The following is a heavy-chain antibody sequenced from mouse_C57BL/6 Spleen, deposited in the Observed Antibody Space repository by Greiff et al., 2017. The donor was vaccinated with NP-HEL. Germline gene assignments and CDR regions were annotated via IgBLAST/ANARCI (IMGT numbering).Heavy chain of an antibody. CDR3: ARSRGVVDYFDY. V-gene: IGHV1-7*01. J-gene: IGHJ2*01. CDR1: GYTFTSYW. D-gene: IGHD1-1*01. CDR2: INPSSGYT. Sequence: QVHVKQSGAELAKPGASVKLSCKASGYTFTSYWMPWVKQRPGQGLEWIGYINPSSGYTKYNQKFKDKATLTADKSSSTAYMQLSSLTYEDSAVYYCARSRGVVDYFDYWGQGTTLTVSS.